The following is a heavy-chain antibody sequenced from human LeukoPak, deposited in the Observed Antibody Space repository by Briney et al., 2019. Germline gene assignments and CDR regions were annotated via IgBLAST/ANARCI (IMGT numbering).Heavy chain of an antibody. D-gene: IGHD2-2*02. Sequence: GSSVKVSCKASGGTFSSYAISWVRQAPEQGLEWMGGIIPIFGTANYAQKFQGRVTITADESTSTAYMELSSLRSEDTAVYYCARSSGYCSSTSCYRAGDYYYYGMDVWGKGTTVTVSS. CDR1: GGTFSSYA. CDR3: ARSSGYCSSTSCYRAGDYYYYGMDV. V-gene: IGHV1-69*01. J-gene: IGHJ6*04. CDR2: IIPIFGTA.